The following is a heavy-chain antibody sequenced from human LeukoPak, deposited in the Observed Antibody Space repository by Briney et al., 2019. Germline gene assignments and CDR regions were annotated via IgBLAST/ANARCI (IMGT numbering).Heavy chain of an antibody. V-gene: IGHV3-21*01. J-gene: IGHJ3*02. CDR3: ARAAVAGQGDAFDI. D-gene: IGHD6-19*01. CDR2: ISSSSSYI. CDR1: GFTFSSYS. Sequence: PGGSLRLSCAASGFTFSSYSMNWVRQAPGKGLEWVSSISSSSSYIYYADSVKGRFTISRDNAKNSLYLQMNSLRAEDTAVYYCARAAVAGQGDAFDIWGQGTMVTVSS.